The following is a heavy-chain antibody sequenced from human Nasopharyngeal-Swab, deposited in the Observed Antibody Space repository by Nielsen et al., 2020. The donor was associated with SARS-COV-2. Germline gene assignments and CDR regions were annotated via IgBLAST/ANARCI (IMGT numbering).Heavy chain of an antibody. CDR3: AGIARGYSYGYAL. J-gene: IGHJ4*02. V-gene: IGHV3-11*01. CDR2: ISSSGSTI. Sequence: GGSLRLSCAASGFTFSDYYMSWIRQAPGKGLDWVSYISSSGSTIYYADSVKGRFTISRDNAKNSLYLQMNSLRAEDTAVYYCAGIARGYSYGYALWGQGTLVTVSS. D-gene: IGHD5-18*01. CDR1: GFTFSDYY.